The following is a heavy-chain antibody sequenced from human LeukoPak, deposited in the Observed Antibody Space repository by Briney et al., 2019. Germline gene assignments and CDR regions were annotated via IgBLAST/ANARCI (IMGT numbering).Heavy chain of an antibody. CDR2: IYTTGST. CDR3: ARERVWRYCGGDSCGWFDP. D-gene: IGHD2-21*02. V-gene: IGHV4-61*02. Sequence: SQTLSLTCTVSGGSISSGSYYWIWIRQPAGKGLEWIGRIYTTGSTNYNPSLKSQLTISVDTSKNQFSLKLSSVTAADTAVYYCARERVWRYCGGDSCGWFDPWGQGTLVTVSS. CDR1: GGSISSGSYY. J-gene: IGHJ5*02.